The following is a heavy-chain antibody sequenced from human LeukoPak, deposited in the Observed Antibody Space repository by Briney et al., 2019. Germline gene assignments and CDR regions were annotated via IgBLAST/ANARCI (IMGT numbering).Heavy chain of an antibody. D-gene: IGHD3-10*01. CDR3: AKDRGWFGELFRGEFVY. CDR1: GFTFSSYG. CDR2: IRYDGSNK. J-gene: IGHJ4*02. V-gene: IGHV3-30*02. Sequence: GGSLRLSCAASGFTFSSYGMHWVRQAPGKGLEWVAFIRYDGSNKYYADSVKGRFTISRDNSKNTLYLQMNSLRAEDTAVYYCAKDRGWFGELFRGEFVYWGQGTLVTVSS.